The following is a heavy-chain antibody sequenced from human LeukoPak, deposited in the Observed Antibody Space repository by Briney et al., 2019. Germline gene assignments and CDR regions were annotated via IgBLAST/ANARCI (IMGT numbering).Heavy chain of an antibody. J-gene: IGHJ3*01. CDR1: GFTFDDYA. CDR3: VRDQFYAFDV. Sequence: GRSLRLSCAASGFTFDDYAMHWVRQAPGKGLEWVSGISWNSGSIGYADSVKGRFTISRDNAKNSLYLQMSSLRDDDTAVYYCVRDQFYAFDVWGQGTMVTVSS. V-gene: IGHV3-9*01. CDR2: ISWNSGSI.